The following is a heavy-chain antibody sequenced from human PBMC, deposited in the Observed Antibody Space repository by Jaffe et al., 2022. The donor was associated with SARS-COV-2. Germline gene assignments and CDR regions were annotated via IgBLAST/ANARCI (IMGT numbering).Heavy chain of an antibody. V-gene: IGHV3-30-3*01. CDR1: GFTFSSYA. Sequence: QVQLVESGGGVVQPGRSLRLSCAASGFTFSSYAMHWVRQAPGKGLEWVAVISYDGSNKYYADSVKGRFTISRDNSKNTLYLQMNSLRAEDTAVYYCARDQVVPAAMGVGYYYYGMDVWGQGTTVTVSS. D-gene: IGHD2-2*01. CDR2: ISYDGSNK. J-gene: IGHJ6*02. CDR3: ARDQVVPAAMGVGYYYYGMDV.